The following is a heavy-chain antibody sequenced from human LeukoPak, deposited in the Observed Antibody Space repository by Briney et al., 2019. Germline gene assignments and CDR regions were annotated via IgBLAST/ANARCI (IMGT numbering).Heavy chain of an antibody. CDR3: ARDRGDAFDI. J-gene: IGHJ3*02. V-gene: IGHV4-59*01. Sequence: NPSETLSLTCTVSGGSISSYYWSWIRQPPGKGLEWIGYIYYSGSTNYNPSLKSRVTISVDTSKNQFSLKLSSVTAADTAVYYCARDRGDAFDIRGQGTMVTVSS. CDR1: GGSISSYY. D-gene: IGHD5-24*01. CDR2: IYYSGST.